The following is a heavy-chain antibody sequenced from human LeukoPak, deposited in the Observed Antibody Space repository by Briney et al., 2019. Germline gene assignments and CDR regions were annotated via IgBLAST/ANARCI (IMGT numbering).Heavy chain of an antibody. CDR3: ARRRGITVAGTFDP. D-gene: IGHD6-19*01. Sequence: SETLSLTCTVSGGSISSGSYYWSWIRQPAGKGLEWIGRIYTSGSTYYNPSLKSRVTISVDTSKNQFSLKLSSVTAADTAVYYCARRRGITVAGTFDPWGQGTMVTVSS. CDR1: GGSISSGSYY. CDR2: IYTSGST. V-gene: IGHV4-61*02. J-gene: IGHJ5*02.